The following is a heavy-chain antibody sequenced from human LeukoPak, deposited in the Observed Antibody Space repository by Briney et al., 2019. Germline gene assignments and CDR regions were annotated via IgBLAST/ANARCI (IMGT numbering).Heavy chain of an antibody. CDR1: GFTVSSNY. V-gene: IGHV3-66*01. D-gene: IGHD3-16*01. CDR2: IYSGGST. Sequence: GGSLRLSCAASGFTVSSNYMSWVRQAPGKGLEWVSVIYSGGSTYYADSVKGRFTISRDNAKNSLDLQMNSLRAEDTAVYYCVRERSGDEDFDYWGQGTLVTVSS. CDR3: VRERSGDEDFDY. J-gene: IGHJ4*02.